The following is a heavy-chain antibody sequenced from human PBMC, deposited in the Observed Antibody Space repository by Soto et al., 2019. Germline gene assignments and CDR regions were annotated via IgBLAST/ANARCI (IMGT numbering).Heavy chain of an antibody. CDR2: VYYSGST. V-gene: IGHV4-59*02. Sequence: SETLSLTCTVTGDSVNSYYWSWMRQPPGKGLECMGYVYYSGSTNYNPSLKSRVTISVDTSKNQISLRLKSVTAADTAVYYCGRDLTSNANCIDPWGQGTLVTVSS. J-gene: IGHJ5*02. D-gene: IGHD2-2*01. CDR1: GDSVNSYY. CDR3: GRDLTSNANCIDP.